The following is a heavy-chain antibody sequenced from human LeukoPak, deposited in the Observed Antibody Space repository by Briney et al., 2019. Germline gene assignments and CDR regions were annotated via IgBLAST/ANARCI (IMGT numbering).Heavy chain of an antibody. J-gene: IGHJ4*02. CDR3: ASRNVVTAIWSDY. CDR1: GGTFSSYA. CDR2: MIPILGIA. V-gene: IGHV1-69*04. Sequence: SVKVSCKASGGTFSSYAISWVRQAPGQGLEWMGRMIPILGIANYAQKFQGRVTITADKSTSTAYMELSSLRSEDTAVYYCASRNVVTAIWSDYWGQGTLVTVSS. D-gene: IGHD2-21*02.